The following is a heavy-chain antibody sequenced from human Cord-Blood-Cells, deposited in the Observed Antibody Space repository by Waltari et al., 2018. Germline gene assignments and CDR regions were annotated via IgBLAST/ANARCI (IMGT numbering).Heavy chain of an antibody. CDR3: AKDLRRSSGYAFDI. CDR2: ISGSGGST. J-gene: IGHJ3*02. CDR1: GFTFRSYT. Sequence: EVQLLESGGGLVQPGGSLRLSCADSGFTFRSYTLGWVRQAPGKGLEWVSAISGSGGSTYYADSVKGRFTISRDNSKNTLYLQMNSLRAEDTAVYYCAKDLRRSSGYAFDIWGQGTMVTVSS. D-gene: IGHD3-22*01. V-gene: IGHV3-23*01.